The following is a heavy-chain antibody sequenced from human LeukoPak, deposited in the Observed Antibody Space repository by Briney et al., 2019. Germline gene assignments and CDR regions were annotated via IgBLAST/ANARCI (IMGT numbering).Heavy chain of an antibody. CDR2: ISSNGGST. V-gene: IGHV3-64*01. CDR1: GFTFSSYA. Sequence: PGGCLRLSCAASGFTFSSYAMHWVRQAPGKGLEYVSAISSNGGSTYYANSVKGRFTISRDNSKNTLYLQMGSLRAEDMAVYYCARDESWSFDYWGQGTLVTVSS. D-gene: IGHD6-13*01. CDR3: ARDESWSFDY. J-gene: IGHJ4*02.